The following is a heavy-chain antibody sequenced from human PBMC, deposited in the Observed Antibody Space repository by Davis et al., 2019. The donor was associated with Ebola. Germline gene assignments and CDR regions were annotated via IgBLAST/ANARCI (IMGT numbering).Heavy chain of an antibody. J-gene: IGHJ5*01. V-gene: IGHV4-59*12. CDR2: IYYSGST. D-gene: IGHD4-23*01. CDR3: ARGSDGGNSADS. CDR1: GGSISSYY. Sequence: MPSETLSLTCTVSGGSISSYYWSWIRQPPGKGLEWIGYIYYSGSTNYNPSLKSRVTMSVDTSKNQFSLKLNSLTAADTGVYYCARGSDGGNSADSWGQGTLVTVSS.